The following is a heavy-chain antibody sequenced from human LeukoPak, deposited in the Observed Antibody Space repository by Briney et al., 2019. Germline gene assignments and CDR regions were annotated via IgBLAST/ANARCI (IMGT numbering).Heavy chain of an antibody. CDR3: ASGYYDSSGYSDY. V-gene: IGHV1-69*04. Sequence: ASVKVSCRASGGTFSSYAISWVRQAPGQGLEWMGRIIPIFGIANYAQKFQGRVTITADKSTSTAYMELSSLRSEDTAVYYYASGYYDSSGYSDYWGQGTLVTVSS. CDR2: IIPIFGIA. CDR1: GGTFSSYA. J-gene: IGHJ4*02. D-gene: IGHD3-22*01.